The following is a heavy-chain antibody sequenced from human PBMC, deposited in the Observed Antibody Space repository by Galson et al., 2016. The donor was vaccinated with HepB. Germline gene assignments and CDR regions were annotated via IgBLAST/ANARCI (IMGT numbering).Heavy chain of an antibody. J-gene: IGHJ4*02. Sequence: SLRLSCAASGFTFSRFWMNWVRQAPGKGPEWLAIITYHGRNQFYADSVKGRFTISRDDSRNSVYLQMDSLREEDTAVYYCGKWDWNDPADWGQGTLVSVSS. V-gene: IGHV3-30*03. CDR2: ITYHGRNQ. CDR1: GFTFSRFW. D-gene: IGHD1-1*01. CDR3: GKWDWNDPAD.